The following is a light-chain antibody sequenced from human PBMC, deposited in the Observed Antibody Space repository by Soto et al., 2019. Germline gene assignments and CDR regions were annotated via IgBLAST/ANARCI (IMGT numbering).Light chain of an antibody. CDR1: SSDVGGHNY. J-gene: IGLJ3*02. CDR3: SSYTSSSTPLV. CDR2: DVT. Sequence: QSALTQPASVSGSPGQSITISCTGTSSDVGGHNYVSWYQQHPGKAPKLMIYDVTNRPSGVSNRFSGSRSGNTASLTISGLQAEHEADYYCSSYTSSSTPLVFGGGTKLTVL. V-gene: IGLV2-14*01.